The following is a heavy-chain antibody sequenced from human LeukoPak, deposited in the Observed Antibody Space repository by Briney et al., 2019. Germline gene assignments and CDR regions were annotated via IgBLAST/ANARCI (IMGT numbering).Heavy chain of an antibody. J-gene: IGHJ4*02. V-gene: IGHV3-74*01. CDR2: ISTDGSIT. D-gene: IGHD3-16*01. Sequence: GGSLRLSCAASGFTFSSHWMHWVRQVPGKGLVWVSRISTDGSITTYADSVKGRFTISRDNAKNTLYLQMNSLRAEDTAVYYCAKRGGDGNPHDYWGQGTLVTVSS. CDR3: AKRGGDGNPHDY. CDR1: GFTFSSHW.